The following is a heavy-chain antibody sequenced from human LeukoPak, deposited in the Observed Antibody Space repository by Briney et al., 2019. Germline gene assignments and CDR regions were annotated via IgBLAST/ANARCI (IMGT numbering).Heavy chain of an antibody. CDR3: ARDRSYCSGGTCYRYFDY. V-gene: IGHV4-59*12. J-gene: IGHJ4*02. D-gene: IGHD2-15*01. CDR2: IHYSGST. Sequence: PSETLSLTCTVSGGSISSYYWSWIRQPPGKGLEWIGYIHYSGSTNYNPSLKSRVTISVDTSKNQFSLKLSSVTAADTAVYYCARDRSYCSGGTCYRYFDYWGQGTLVTVSS. CDR1: GGSISSYY.